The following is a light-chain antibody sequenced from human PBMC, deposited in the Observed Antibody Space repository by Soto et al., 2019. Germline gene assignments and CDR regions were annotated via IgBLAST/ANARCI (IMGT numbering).Light chain of an antibody. J-gene: IGLJ1*01. V-gene: IGLV2-14*03. CDR2: RVI. CDR1: SSDIGRYDY. CDR3: SSYTSSSTPYV. Sequence: QSVLTQPASMSGSPGQSITISCTGTSSDIGRYDYVSWYQQLPGKAPKLMIYRVINRPSGVSDRFSGSKSGNSASLTISGLQAEDEADYYCSSYTSSSTPYVFGTGTKLTVL.